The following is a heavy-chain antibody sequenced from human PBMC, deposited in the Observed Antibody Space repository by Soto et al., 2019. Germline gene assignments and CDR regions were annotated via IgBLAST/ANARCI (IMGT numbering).Heavy chain of an antibody. CDR2: INHSGST. J-gene: IGHJ5*02. Sequence: QVQLQQWGAGLLKPSETLSLTCAVYGGSFSGYYWSWIRQPPGKGLEWIGEINHSGSTNYNPSLKSRVIISVDTSKNQFSLKLSSVTAADTAVYYCARVREPLTGGPWFDPWGQGTLVTVSS. V-gene: IGHV4-34*01. D-gene: IGHD1-26*01. CDR1: GGSFSGYY. CDR3: ARVREPLTGGPWFDP.